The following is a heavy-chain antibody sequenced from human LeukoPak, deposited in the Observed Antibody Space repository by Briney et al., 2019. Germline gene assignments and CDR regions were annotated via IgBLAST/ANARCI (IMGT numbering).Heavy chain of an antibody. Sequence: SVKVSCKASGGTFSSYAISWVRQAPGQGLEWMGGIIPIFGTANYAQKFQGRVTITTDESTSTAYMELSSLRSEDTAVYYCARSLTTVAPFDYWGQGTLVTVSS. CDR2: IIPIFGTA. CDR3: ARSLTTVAPFDY. V-gene: IGHV1-69*05. J-gene: IGHJ4*02. D-gene: IGHD4-23*01. CDR1: GGTFSSYA.